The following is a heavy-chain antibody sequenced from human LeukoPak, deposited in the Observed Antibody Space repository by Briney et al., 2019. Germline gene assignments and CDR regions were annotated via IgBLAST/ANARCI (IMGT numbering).Heavy chain of an antibody. Sequence: ASVKVSCKASGGTFSSYAISWVRQAPGQGLEWMGGIIPIFGTANYAQKFQGRVTITADESTSTAYMELSSLRSEDTAVYYCARGIGPYYYYYGMDAWGQGTTVTVSS. J-gene: IGHJ6*02. CDR1: GGTFSSYA. V-gene: IGHV1-69*13. CDR3: ARGIGPYYYYYGMDA. D-gene: IGHD3-16*01. CDR2: IIPIFGTA.